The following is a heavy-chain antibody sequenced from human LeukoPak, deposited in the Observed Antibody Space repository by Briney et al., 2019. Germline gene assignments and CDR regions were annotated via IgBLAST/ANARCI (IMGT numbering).Heavy chain of an antibody. Sequence: TGGSLRLSCAASGFTFSSYGMHWVRQAPGKGLEWVAVISYDGSNKYYADSVKGRFTISRDNSKNTLYLQMNSLRAEDTAVYYCAKGLGIVVVPAAKNAFDIWGQGTMVTVSS. J-gene: IGHJ3*02. D-gene: IGHD2-2*01. V-gene: IGHV3-30*18. CDR2: ISYDGSNK. CDR1: GFTFSSYG. CDR3: AKGLGIVVVPAAKNAFDI.